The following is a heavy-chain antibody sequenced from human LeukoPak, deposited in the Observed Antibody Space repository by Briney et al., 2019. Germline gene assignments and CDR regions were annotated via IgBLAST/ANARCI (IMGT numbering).Heavy chain of an antibody. J-gene: IGHJ4*02. V-gene: IGHV4-59*01. Sequence: SETLSLTCTVSGGSISSYYWSWIRQPPGKGLEWIGYIYYSGSTNYNPSLKSRVTISVDTSKNQFSLKLSSVTAADTAVYYCARSYGSGSYFENWGQGTLVTVSS. CDR2: IYYSGST. D-gene: IGHD3-10*01. CDR3: ARSYGSGSYFEN. CDR1: GGSISSYY.